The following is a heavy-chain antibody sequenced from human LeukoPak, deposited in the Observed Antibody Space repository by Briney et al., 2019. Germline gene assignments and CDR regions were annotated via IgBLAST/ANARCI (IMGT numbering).Heavy chain of an antibody. CDR3: AAESRDSSGYSPSY. CDR1: GFTFTSSA. Sequence: SVKVSCKASGFTFTSSAVQWVRQARGQRLEWIGWIVVGSGNTNYAQKFQERVTITRDKSTSTAYMELSSLRSEDTAVYYCAAESRDSSGYSPSYWGQGTLVTVSP. D-gene: IGHD3-22*01. CDR2: IVVGSGNT. V-gene: IGHV1-58*01. J-gene: IGHJ4*02.